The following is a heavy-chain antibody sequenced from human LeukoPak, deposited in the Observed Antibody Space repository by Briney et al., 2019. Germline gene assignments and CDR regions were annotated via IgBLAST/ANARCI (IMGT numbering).Heavy chain of an antibody. D-gene: IGHD2-21*02. CDR1: GYTRNTYG. Sequence: ASVKVSCKASGYTRNTYGISWVRQAPGQRPECMGWINTDNGNTKYAQKFQGRVTMTTDTSTSTAYMELSSLRSDDTAVYYCARKGCTGDCYRFDPWGQGTLVTVSS. CDR3: ARKGCTGDCYRFDP. J-gene: IGHJ5*02. V-gene: IGHV1-18*01. CDR2: INTDNGNT.